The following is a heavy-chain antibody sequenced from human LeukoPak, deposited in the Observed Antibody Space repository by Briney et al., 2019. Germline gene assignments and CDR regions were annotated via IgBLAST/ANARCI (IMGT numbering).Heavy chain of an antibody. CDR1: GGSISSYY. V-gene: IGHV4-59*08. D-gene: IGHD3-22*01. Sequence: SETLSLTCTVSGGSISSYYWSWIRQPPGKGLEWIGNIFYSGSTYYSPSLKRRVTISLDTSRNQFSLKLSSVTAADTAVYYCARGLYYYDSSAYYGRFDYWGQGTLVTVSS. CDR3: ARGLYYYDSSAYYGRFDY. CDR2: IFYSGST. J-gene: IGHJ4*02.